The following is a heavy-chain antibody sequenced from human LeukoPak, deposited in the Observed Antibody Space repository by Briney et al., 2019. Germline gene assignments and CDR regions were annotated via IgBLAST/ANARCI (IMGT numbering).Heavy chain of an antibody. CDR3: ARDRSLYYDSSGYYVY. Sequence: SVKVSCKASGGTFSSYAISWVRQAPGQGLEWTGRIIPIFGTANYAQKFQGRVTITTDESTSTAYMELSSLRSEDTAVYYCARDRSLYYDSSGYYVYWGQGTLVTVSS. V-gene: IGHV1-69*05. CDR1: GGTFSSYA. J-gene: IGHJ4*02. CDR2: IIPIFGTA. D-gene: IGHD3-22*01.